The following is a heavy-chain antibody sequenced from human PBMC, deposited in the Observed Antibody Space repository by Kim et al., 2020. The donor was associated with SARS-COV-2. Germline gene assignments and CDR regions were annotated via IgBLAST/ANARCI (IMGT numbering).Heavy chain of an antibody. V-gene: IGHV3-48*03. CDR1: GFTFSSYE. CDR2: ISSSGSTI. J-gene: IGHJ4*02. CDR3: ARGGYYDSSGYYSRCFDY. D-gene: IGHD3-22*01. Sequence: GGSLRLSCAASGFTFSSYEMNWVRQAPGKGLEWVSYISSSGSTIYYADSVKGRFTISRDNAKNSLYLQMNSLRAEDTAVYYCARGGYYDSSGYYSRCFDYWGQGTLVTVSS.